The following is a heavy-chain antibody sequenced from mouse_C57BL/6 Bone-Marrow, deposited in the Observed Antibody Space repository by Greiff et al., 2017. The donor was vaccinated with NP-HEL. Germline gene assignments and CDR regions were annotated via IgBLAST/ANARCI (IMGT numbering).Heavy chain of an antibody. CDR1: GYSITSGYY. Sequence: ESGPGLVKPSQSLSLTCSVTGYSITSGYYWNWIRQFPGNKLEWMGYISYDGSNNYNPSLKNRISITRDTSKNQFFLKLNSVTTEDTATYYCARDRGLLYAMDYWGQGTSVTVSS. D-gene: IGHD2-10*01. V-gene: IGHV3-6*01. CDR2: ISYDGSN. CDR3: ARDRGLLYAMDY. J-gene: IGHJ4*01.